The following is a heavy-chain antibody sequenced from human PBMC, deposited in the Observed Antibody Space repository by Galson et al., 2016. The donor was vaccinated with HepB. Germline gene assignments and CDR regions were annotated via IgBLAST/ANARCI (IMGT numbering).Heavy chain of an antibody. Sequence: SLRLSCAASGFTFGSYWMHWVRQAPGKGLEWVSGIDTAGGTSYLGSVKGRFTISRENAKNSLYLQMNSLRVGNTAVYYCVREILLVVGYYGMDVWGQGTTVTVSS. V-gene: IGHV3-13*01. D-gene: IGHD5-18*01. CDR2: IDTAGGT. CDR3: VREILLVVGYYGMDV. CDR1: GFTFGSYW. J-gene: IGHJ6*02.